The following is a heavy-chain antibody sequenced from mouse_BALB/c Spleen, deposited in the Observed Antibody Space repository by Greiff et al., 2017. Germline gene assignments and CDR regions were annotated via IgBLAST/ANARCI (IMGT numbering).Heavy chain of an antibody. D-gene: IGHD2-4*01. V-gene: IGHV1-80*01. CDR1: GYAFSSYW. Sequence: QVQLQQSGAELVRPGSSVKISCKASGYAFSSYWMNWVKQRPGQGLEWIGQIYPGDGDTNYNGKFKGKATLTADKSSSTAYMQLSSLTSEDSAVYFCARWGLPYAMDYWGQGTSVTVSS. CDR3: ARWGLPYAMDY. CDR2: IYPGDGDT. J-gene: IGHJ4*01.